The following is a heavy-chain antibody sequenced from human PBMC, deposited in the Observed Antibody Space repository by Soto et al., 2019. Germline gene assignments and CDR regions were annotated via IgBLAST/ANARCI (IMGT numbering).Heavy chain of an antibody. V-gene: IGHV3-21*03. Sequence: TGGSLRLSCAASGFNFITYSLSWVRQAPGKGLEWVASISSSAVHIDYADSVKGRFTISRDNANNSLYLQMNSLGAEDTAVYYCTAGRQKIGAQPFDYWGQGILVTVSS. J-gene: IGHJ4*02. CDR3: TAGRQKIGAQPFDY. CDR2: ISSSAVHI. CDR1: GFNFITYS. D-gene: IGHD5-18*01.